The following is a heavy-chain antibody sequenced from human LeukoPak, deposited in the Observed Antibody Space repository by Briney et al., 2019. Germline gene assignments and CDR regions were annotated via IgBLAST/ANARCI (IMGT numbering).Heavy chain of an antibody. CDR3: ARDGLQVGTYDAFDI. D-gene: IGHD1-26*01. CDR1: GYTFTTYG. J-gene: IGHJ3*02. V-gene: IGHV1-18*01. CDR2: ISGYNGDT. Sequence: ASVKVSCKTSGYTFTTYGITWVRQAPGQGLEWMGWISGYNGDTNYAQKFQGRVTMTTDTSTNTAYMELRSLRSDDTAVYYCARDGLQVGTYDAFDIWGQGTMVTVSP.